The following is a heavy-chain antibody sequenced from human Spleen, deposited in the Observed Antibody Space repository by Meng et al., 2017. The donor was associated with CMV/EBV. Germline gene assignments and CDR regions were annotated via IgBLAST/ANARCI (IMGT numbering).Heavy chain of an antibody. D-gene: IGHD5-24*01. CDR1: GFTFDDYA. CDR3: ARDRMATRRVYYYGMDA. J-gene: IGHJ6*02. Sequence: GESLKISCAASGFTFDDYAMHWVRQAPGKGLEWVSLISWDGGSTYYADSVKGRFTISRDNAKNSLYLQMNSLRAEDTAVYYCARDRMATRRVYYYGMDAWGQGTTVTVSS. CDR2: ISWDGGST. V-gene: IGHV3-43D*03.